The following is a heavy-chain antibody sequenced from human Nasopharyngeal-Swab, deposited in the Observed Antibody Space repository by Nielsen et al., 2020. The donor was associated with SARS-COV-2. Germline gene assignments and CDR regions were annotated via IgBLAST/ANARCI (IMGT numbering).Heavy chain of an antibody. D-gene: IGHD3-10*01. CDR1: GGSFSGYY. CDR3: ARNPLKGGSGSYWYYYYGMDV. V-gene: IGHV4-34*01. Sequence: GSLRLSCAVYGGSFSGYYWSWIRQPPGKGLEWIGEINHSGSTNYNPSLKSRVTISVDTSKNQFSLKLSSVTAADTAVYYCARNPLKGGSGSYWYYYYGMDVWGQGTTVTVSS. J-gene: IGHJ6*02. CDR2: INHSGST.